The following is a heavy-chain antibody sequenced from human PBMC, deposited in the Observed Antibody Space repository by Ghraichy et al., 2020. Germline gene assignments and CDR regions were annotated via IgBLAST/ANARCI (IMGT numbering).Heavy chain of an antibody. D-gene: IGHD1-26*01. V-gene: IGHV3-23*01. CDR2: ISGSGGST. J-gene: IGHJ4*02. CDR1: GFTFSSYA. Sequence: GSLRLSCAASGFTFSSYAMSWVRQAPGKGLEWVSAISGSGGSTYYADSVKGRFTISRDNSKNTLYLQMNSLRAEDTAVYYCAKDPYSGSYSVWSTFDYWGQGTLVTVSS. CDR3: AKDPYSGSYSVWSTFDY.